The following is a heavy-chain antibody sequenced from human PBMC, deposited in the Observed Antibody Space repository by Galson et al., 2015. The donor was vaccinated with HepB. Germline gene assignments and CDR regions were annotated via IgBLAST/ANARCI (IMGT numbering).Heavy chain of an antibody. CDR1: GGTF. CDR2: IIPLLNKA. Sequence: SVKVSCKASGGTFISWVRQAPGQGLEWMGRIIPLLNKADYTQKFQGRLTITADRSTSTAYMELGSLTSDDSGIYYCASSAGFCSGITCYEAHWGQGTTVTVSS. D-gene: IGHD2-2*01. CDR3: ASSAGFCSGITCYEAH. J-gene: IGHJ6*02. V-gene: IGHV1-69*02.